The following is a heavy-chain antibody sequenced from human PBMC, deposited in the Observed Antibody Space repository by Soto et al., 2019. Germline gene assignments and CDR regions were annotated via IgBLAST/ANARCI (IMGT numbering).Heavy chain of an antibody. Sequence: ASVKVSCKASGYTFTSYAMHWVRQAPGQRLEWMGWINAGNGNTKYSQKFQGRVTITRDTSASTAYMELSSLRSEDTAVYYCARDYYDSRTYYYYGMDVWGQGTTVTVSS. CDR3: ARDYYDSRTYYYYGMDV. J-gene: IGHJ6*02. D-gene: IGHD3-22*01. V-gene: IGHV1-3*01. CDR2: INAGNGNT. CDR1: GYTFTSYA.